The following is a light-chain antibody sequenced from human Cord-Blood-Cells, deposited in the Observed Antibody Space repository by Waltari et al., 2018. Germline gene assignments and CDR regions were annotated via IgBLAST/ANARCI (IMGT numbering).Light chain of an antibody. CDR1: QSISSY. Sequence: DIQMTQPPSSLSASVGDRVTITCRASQSISSYLNWYQQKPGKAPKLLIYAASSLQSGVPSRFSGSGSGTDCTLTISSLQPEDFATYYCQQSYSTPYTFGQGTKLEIK. CDR2: AAS. CDR3: QQSYSTPYT. J-gene: IGKJ2*01. V-gene: IGKV1-39*01.